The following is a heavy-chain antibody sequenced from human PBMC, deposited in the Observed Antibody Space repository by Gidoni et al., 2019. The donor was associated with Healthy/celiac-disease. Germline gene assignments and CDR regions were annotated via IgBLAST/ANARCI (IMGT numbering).Heavy chain of an antibody. Sequence: EVQLVESGGGLVKPGGSLRLSCAASGFTFSNAWMSWVRQAPGKGLEWVSRIKSKTDGGTTDYAAPVKGRFTISRDDSKNTLYLQMNSLKTEDTAVYYCTTALGDTRAFDIWGQGTMVTVSS. J-gene: IGHJ3*02. CDR1: GFTFSNAW. V-gene: IGHV3-15*01. CDR3: TTALGDTRAFDI. D-gene: IGHD2-2*01. CDR2: IKSKTDGGTT.